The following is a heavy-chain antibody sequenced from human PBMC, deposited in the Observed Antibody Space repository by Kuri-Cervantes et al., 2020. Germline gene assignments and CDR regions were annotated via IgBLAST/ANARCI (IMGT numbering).Heavy chain of an antibody. D-gene: IGHD2-2*01. CDR2: INAGNGNT. CDR1: GYTFTSYG. Sequence: ASVKVSCKASGYTFTSYGISWVRQAPGQRLEWMGWINAGNGNTKYSQNFQGRVTMTRDTSATTAYMELSGLRSEDTAVYYCARGGDIIVQPGARTFDPWGQGTLVTVSS. J-gene: IGHJ5*02. CDR3: ARGGDIIVQPGARTFDP. V-gene: IGHV1-18*01.